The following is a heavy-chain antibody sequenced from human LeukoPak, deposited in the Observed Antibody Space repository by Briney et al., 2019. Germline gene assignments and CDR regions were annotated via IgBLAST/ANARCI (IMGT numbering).Heavy chain of an antibody. V-gene: IGHV1-2*02. CDR2: INPNSGGT. CDR3: ARAERITIFGVVIIGAFDI. CDR1: GYTFTGYY. D-gene: IGHD3-3*01. J-gene: IGHJ3*02. Sequence: ASVKVSCKASGYTFTGYYMHWVRQASGQGLEWMGWINPNSGGTNYAQKFQGRVTMTRDTSISTAYMELSRLRSDDTAVYYCARAERITIFGVVIIGAFDIWGQGAMVTVSS.